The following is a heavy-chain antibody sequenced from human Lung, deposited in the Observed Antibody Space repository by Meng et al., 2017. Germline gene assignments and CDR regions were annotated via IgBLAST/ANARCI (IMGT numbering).Heavy chain of an antibody. V-gene: IGHV4-30-4*01. CDR3: ARGQKGYFDL. J-gene: IGHJ2*01. CDR2: IYNSGST. CDR1: GGSISSSNYY. Sequence: QGSGPGLVKTSQTLSLNCTGSGGSISSSNYYLSWIRQPPGKGLEWSGHIYNSGSTYYNPSLKSRITISVDTSKNQFSLKLSSVTAADTAVYYCARGQKGYFDLWGRGTLVTVSS.